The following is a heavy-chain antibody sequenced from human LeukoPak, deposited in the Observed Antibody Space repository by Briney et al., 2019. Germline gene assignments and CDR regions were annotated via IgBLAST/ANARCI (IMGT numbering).Heavy chain of an antibody. CDR3: AXXXXXXXXXXXXXMDV. Sequence: MXXVRQAPGKXLXXVTFIRYDGSNKYXTDSVKGRFTISRDXXKNXXYLQMNSLRAEDTAVYYCAXXXXXXXXXXXXXMDVXGXXXXVTIS. J-gene: IGHJ6*03. V-gene: IGHV3-30*02. CDR2: IRYDGSNK.